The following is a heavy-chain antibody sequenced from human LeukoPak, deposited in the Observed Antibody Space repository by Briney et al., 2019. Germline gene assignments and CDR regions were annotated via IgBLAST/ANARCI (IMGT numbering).Heavy chain of an antibody. J-gene: IGHJ4*02. CDR3: ARGTLPFTVFGVLI. D-gene: IGHD3-3*01. CDR2: IKQDGSLK. Sequence: PGGSLRLSCAASGFNFNRDWMIWVRQAPGKGLEWVANIKQDGSLKYYMDSVKGRFTVSRDNAKNSLYLQMNNLRAEDTAVYYCARGTLPFTVFGVLIGGQGTLVTVSS. V-gene: IGHV3-7*01. CDR1: GFNFNRDW.